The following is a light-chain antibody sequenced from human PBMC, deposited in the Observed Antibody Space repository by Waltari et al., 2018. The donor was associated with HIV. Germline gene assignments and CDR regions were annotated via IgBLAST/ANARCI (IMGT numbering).Light chain of an antibody. Sequence: IVMTQSPATLSVSPGERATLSCRASQSISNNLAWYQQEPGQAPKLLIYYASTRATGIPARFSGSGSGTLFTLTISSLQSGDFAVYYCQQYHNWPPWTFGQGTKVEIK. J-gene: IGKJ1*01. CDR3: QQYHNWPPWT. V-gene: IGKV3-15*01. CDR1: QSISNN. CDR2: YAS.